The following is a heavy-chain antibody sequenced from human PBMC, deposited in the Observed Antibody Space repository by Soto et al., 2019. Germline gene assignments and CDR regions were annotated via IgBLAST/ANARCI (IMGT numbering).Heavy chain of an antibody. D-gene: IGHD3-22*01. J-gene: IGHJ4*02. Sequence: SVKVSCKASGFNFTSSAVQWVRQARGQRLEWIGWIVVGSGNTNYAQKFQERVTITRDMSTSTAYMELSSLRSEDTAVYYCAAGGASDYYDSSGYSPLWGQGTLVTVSS. CDR1: GFNFTSSA. CDR3: AAGGASDYYDSSGYSPL. CDR2: IVVGSGNT. V-gene: IGHV1-58*01.